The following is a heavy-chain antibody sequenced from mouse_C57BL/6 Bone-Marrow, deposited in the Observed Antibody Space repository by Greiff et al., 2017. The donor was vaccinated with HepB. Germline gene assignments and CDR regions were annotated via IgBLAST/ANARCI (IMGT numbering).Heavy chain of an antibody. J-gene: IGHJ1*03. D-gene: IGHD1-1*01. CDR1: GFNIKDYY. Sequence: VQLQQSGAELVKPGASVKLSCTASGFNIKDYYMHWVKQRTEQGLEWIGRIDPEDGEPKYAPKFQGKATITADTSSNTAYLQLSSLTSEDTAVYYCASDYYGSSRYFDDWGTGTTVTVSS. CDR2: IDPEDGEP. V-gene: IGHV14-2*01. CDR3: ASDYYGSSRYFDD.